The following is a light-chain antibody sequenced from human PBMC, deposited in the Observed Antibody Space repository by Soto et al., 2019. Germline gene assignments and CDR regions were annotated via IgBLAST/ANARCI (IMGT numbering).Light chain of an antibody. J-gene: IGKJ5*01. CDR1: PSVTNF. V-gene: IGKV3-11*01. Sequence: ILSRQRLATLSLSPRERATLSCRASPSVTNFLAWYQQKPGQAPRLLIYGAFNRATGIPARFSGSGSGTDFTLTISSLEPEDSAIYYCQQRNIWPPVTFGQGRRLE. CDR3: QQRNIWPPVT. CDR2: GAF.